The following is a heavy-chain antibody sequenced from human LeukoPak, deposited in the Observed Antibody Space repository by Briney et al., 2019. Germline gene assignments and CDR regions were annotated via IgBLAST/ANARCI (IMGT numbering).Heavy chain of an antibody. V-gene: IGHV4-34*01. CDR2: INHSGST. CDR3: ARGPRGVLAGSDY. J-gene: IGHJ4*02. D-gene: IGHD2-8*02. Sequence: SETLSLTCAVYGGSFSGYYWSWIRQPPGKGLEWIGEINHSGSTNYNPSLKSRVTMSVDTSKNQFSLKLSSVTAADTAVYYCARGPRGVLAGSDYWGQGTLVTVSS. CDR1: GGSFSGYY.